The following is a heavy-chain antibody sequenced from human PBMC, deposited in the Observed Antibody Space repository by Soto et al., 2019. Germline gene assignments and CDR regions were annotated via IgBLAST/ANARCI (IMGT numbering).Heavy chain of an antibody. D-gene: IGHD3-10*01. CDR1: SGPSSSHN. Sequence: QVQLQQSGPGLVKPSETLSLTCSVSSGPSSSHNWGWIRQPPGRGLEWIGYVYSTGGTSYNPSLKSRVTLSADTSTHHPSLPLTSVTAADTAVYSGVSQGIGILHGLVDVW. CDR3: VSQGIGILHGLVDV. J-gene: IGHJ6*01. CDR2: VYSTGGT. V-gene: IGHV4-59*08.